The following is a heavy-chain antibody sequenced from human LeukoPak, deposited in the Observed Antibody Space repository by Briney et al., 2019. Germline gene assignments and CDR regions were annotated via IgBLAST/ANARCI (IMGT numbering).Heavy chain of an antibody. CDR1: GYTFSTYS. CDR2: ISYSSSYI. V-gene: IGHV3-21*01. J-gene: IGHJ6*03. Sequence: PGGSLRLSCVVSGYTFSTYSMDWVRQAPGKGLEWVSSISYSSSYIFYTDSVKGRFTISRDDAKNSLFLQMNSLRAEDTAVYYCARDGYVGFYYYMDVWGKGTTVTVSS. D-gene: IGHD5-12*01. CDR3: ARDGYVGFYYYMDV.